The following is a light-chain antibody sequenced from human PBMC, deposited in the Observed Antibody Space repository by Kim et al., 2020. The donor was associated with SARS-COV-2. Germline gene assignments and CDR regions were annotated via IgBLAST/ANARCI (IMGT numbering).Light chain of an antibody. Sequence: EIVLTQAPATLPGSPGERVTLSCRASQSVNIFLAWYQQKPGQPPRLLIYGASTRAPDIPARFSGSGSGTDFTLSISSLQSEDFAVYFCQQYKNWPEYTFGQGTKLEIK. CDR2: GAS. V-gene: IGKV3-15*01. CDR1: QSVNIF. J-gene: IGKJ2*01. CDR3: QQYKNWPEYT.